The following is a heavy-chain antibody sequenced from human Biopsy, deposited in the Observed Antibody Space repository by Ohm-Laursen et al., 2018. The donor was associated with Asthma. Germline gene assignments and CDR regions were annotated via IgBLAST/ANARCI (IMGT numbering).Heavy chain of an antibody. CDR3: VRGSSSWYHGPFHYYYGLDV. CDR1: SGSGGYMRSGNYY. V-gene: IGHV4-39*01. J-gene: IGHJ6*02. Sequence: TLSLTCSLSSGSGGYMRSGNYYWGWIRQPPGKGLEWIGSIYYSGTTYYNPSLESRVTVSADTSKTQFSLKLTSVTAADTAVYYCVRGSSSWYHGPFHYYYGLDVWGQGTTATVSS. CDR2: IYYSGTT. D-gene: IGHD6-13*01.